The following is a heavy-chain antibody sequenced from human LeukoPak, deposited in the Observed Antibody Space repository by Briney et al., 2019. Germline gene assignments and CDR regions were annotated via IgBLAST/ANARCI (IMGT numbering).Heavy chain of an antibody. CDR3: ARHVRGYFGPFDY. D-gene: IGHD3-22*01. J-gene: IGHJ4*02. V-gene: IGHV4-34*01. Sequence: SETLSLTCAVYGGSFSGYYWSWIRQPPGKGLEWIGEINHSGSTNYNPSLKSRVTISVDTSKNQFSLKLSSVTAADTAVYYCARHVRGYFGPFDYWGQGTLVTVSS. CDR2: INHSGST. CDR1: GGSFSGYY.